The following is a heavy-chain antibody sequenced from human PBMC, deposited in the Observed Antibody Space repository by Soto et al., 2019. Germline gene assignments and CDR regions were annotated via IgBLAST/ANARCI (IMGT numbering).Heavy chain of an antibody. D-gene: IGHD2-15*01. J-gene: IGHJ5*01. CDR2: ISGYSGNA. CDR3: AREGSYGWYDC. CDR1: GYTFSRHG. Sequence: QAQLVQSEAEVRKPGASVKVSCKASGYTFSRHGIIWVRQAPGQWLEWMGWISGYSGNAKYAKRFKGRVTMTTDTSTSTVYMDLRSLGSDDSAVYYCAREGSYGWYDCWGQGTMVTVSS. V-gene: IGHV1-18*01.